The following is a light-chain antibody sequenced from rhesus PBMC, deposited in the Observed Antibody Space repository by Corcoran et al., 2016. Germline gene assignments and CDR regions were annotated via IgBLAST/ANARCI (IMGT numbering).Light chain of an antibody. CDR1: QNIYSN. Sequence: DIQMTQSPSALSASVGDRVTISCRASQNIYSNLAWYQQKPGKAPKLLIYAASSLQTGLPSRFSGSGSGTDFNLTISSLQPEDSAAYYCQHYYDNPYSFGQGTKVEIK. V-gene: IGKV1S12*01. J-gene: IGKJ2*01. CDR2: AAS. CDR3: QHYYDNPYS.